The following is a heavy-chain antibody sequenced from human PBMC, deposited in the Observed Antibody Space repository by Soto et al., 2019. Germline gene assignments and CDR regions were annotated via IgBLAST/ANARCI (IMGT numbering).Heavy chain of an antibody. CDR2: IKQDGSEK. J-gene: IGHJ3*02. Sequence: GGSLRLSCAASGFTFSSEWMSWVRQAPGKGLEWVANIKQDGSEKYYVDSVKGRFTISRDNAKNSLYLQMNSLRAEDTAVYYCARDGSSWYLFDAFDIWGQGTMVTVSS. V-gene: IGHV3-7*01. D-gene: IGHD6-13*01. CDR3: ARDGSSWYLFDAFDI. CDR1: GFTFSSEW.